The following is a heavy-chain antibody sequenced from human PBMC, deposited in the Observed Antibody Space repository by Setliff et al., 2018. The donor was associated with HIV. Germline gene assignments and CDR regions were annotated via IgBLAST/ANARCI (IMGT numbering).Heavy chain of an antibody. CDR2: IDDSGSI. V-gene: IGHV4-34*01. CDR1: TESLTRYD. CDR3: ARVKSIKTTLVRLWPRFDL. D-gene: IGHD3-10*01. Sequence: PSETLSLTCAVYTESLTRYDWAWIRQSPEKGLEWTGEIDDSGSIIYNPSLQSRVTMSVDTSKNQFSLKVRSLTAADTGLYYCARVKSIKTTLVRLWPRFDLWGQGTQVTVSS. J-gene: IGHJ5*02.